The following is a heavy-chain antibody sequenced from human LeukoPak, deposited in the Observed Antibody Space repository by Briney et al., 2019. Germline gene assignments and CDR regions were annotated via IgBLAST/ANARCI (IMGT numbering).Heavy chain of an antibody. CDR3: ARDLVSIAAAETVY. J-gene: IGHJ4*02. CDR2: INPNSGGT. V-gene: IGHV1-2*06. CDR1: GYTFTGYY. Sequence: GASVKVSCKASGYTFTGYYMHWVRQAPGQGLDWMGRINPNSGGTNYAQKFQGRVTMTRDTSISTAYMELSRLRSDDTAVYYCARDLVSIAAAETVYWGQGTLVTVSS. D-gene: IGHD6-13*01.